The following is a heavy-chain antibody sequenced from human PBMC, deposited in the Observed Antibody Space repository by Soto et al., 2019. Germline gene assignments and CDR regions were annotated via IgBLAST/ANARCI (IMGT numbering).Heavy chain of an antibody. J-gene: IGHJ4*02. CDR1: GYTFTRHY. Sequence: SEKVSCWASGYTFTRHYIHWVRQAPGQGLEWMGWINPNSGDISYAEKFQGRVTMNRDKSISKAYMELSRLISDDTAVYYCARGYTYGSFDNWAQGTPVT. CDR3: ARGYTYGSFDN. CDR2: INPNSGDI. D-gene: IGHD5-18*01. V-gene: IGHV1-2*02.